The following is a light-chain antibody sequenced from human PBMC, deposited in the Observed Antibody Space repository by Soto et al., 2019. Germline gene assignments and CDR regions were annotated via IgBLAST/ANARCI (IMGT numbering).Light chain of an antibody. CDR3: CSYAGSSTYI. J-gene: IGLJ1*01. V-gene: IGLV2-23*01. CDR1: SSDVGSHNL. CDR2: EGS. Sequence: QSALTQPASVSGSPGQSITISCTGTSSDVGSHNLVSWYQQHPDRAPKLMIYEGSKRPSGVSNRFSGSKSGNTASLTISGLQAEDEADYFCCSYAGSSTYIFGSGTKLNVL.